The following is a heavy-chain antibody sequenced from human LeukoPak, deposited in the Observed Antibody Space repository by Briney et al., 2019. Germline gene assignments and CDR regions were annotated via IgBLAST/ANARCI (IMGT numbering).Heavy chain of an antibody. CDR1: GGSISSGGYY. CDR3: ARERFNVDTAVGAFDI. Sequence: SETLSLTCTVSGGSISSGGYYWSWIRQHPGKGLEWIGYIYYSGSTYYNPSLKSRVTISVDTSKNQFSLKLSSVTAADTAVYYSARERFNVDTAVGAFDIWGQGTMVTASS. J-gene: IGHJ3*02. D-gene: IGHD5-18*01. CDR2: IYYSGST. V-gene: IGHV4-31*03.